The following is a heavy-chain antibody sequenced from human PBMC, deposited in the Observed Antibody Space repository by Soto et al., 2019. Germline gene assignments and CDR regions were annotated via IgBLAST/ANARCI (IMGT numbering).Heavy chain of an antibody. CDR1: SGSISTSNW. V-gene: IGHV4-4*02. CDR3: ARGNRDYYYYMDV. CDR2: IYRSGST. Sequence: QVQLQESGPGLVKPSGTLSLTCAVSSGSISTSNWWSWVRQPPGKGLEWIGEIYRSGSTNYNPSLKSRVTISVDKPKNQFSLKLSSVTAADTAVYYCARGNRDYYYYMDVWGKGTTVTVSS. J-gene: IGHJ6*03. D-gene: IGHD3-10*01.